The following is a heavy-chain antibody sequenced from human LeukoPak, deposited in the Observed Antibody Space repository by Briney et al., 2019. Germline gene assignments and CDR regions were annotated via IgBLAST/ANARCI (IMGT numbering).Heavy chain of an antibody. Sequence: PGGSLRLSCAASGFTFSSYAMHWVRQAPGKGLGWVAVIWYDGSNKYYADSVKGRFTISRDNSKNTLYLQMNSLRAEDTAVYYCARDPVVAYYDSSGYSFDYWGQGTLVTVSS. V-gene: IGHV3-33*08. D-gene: IGHD3-22*01. CDR2: IWYDGSNK. CDR3: ARDPVVAYYDSSGYSFDY. J-gene: IGHJ4*02. CDR1: GFTFSSYA.